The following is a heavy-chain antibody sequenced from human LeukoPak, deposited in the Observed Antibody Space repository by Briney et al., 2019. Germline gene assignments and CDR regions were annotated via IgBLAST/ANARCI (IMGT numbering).Heavy chain of an antibody. CDR3: ARIDYPGSGSYYGNWFDP. Sequence: ASVKVSCKASGYTFTSYDINWVRQAPGQGLEWMGWMKPNSGNTGYAQKFRGRVTMTRDTSISTAYMEPSGLRSEDTAVYYCARIDYPGSGSYYGNWFDPWGQGTLVTVSS. CDR2: MKPNSGNT. D-gene: IGHD3-10*01. J-gene: IGHJ5*02. CDR1: GYTFTSYD. V-gene: IGHV1-8*01.